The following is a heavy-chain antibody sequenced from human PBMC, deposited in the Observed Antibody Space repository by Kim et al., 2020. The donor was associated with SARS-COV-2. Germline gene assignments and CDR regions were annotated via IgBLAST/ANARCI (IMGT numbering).Heavy chain of an antibody. CDR1: GYTFTSYD. CDR2: MNPNSGNT. Sequence: ASVKVSCKASGYTFTSYDINWVRQATGQGLEWMGWMNPNSGNTGYAQKFQGRVTMTRNTSISTAYMELSSLRSEDTAVYYCATIVVVPAARTSVYYYYGMDVGGQGTTVTVSS. D-gene: IGHD2-2*01. V-gene: IGHV1-8*02. J-gene: IGHJ6*02. CDR3: ATIVVVPAARTSVYYYYGMDV.